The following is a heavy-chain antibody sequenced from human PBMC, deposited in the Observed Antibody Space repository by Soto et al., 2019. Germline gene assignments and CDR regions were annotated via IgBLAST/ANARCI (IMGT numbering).Heavy chain of an antibody. CDR2: ILPILGIA. CDR3: ASVGGSTSHYSYYYMDV. V-gene: IGHV1-69*02. Sequence: QVQLVQSGAEVKKPGSSVKVSCKASGGTFSSYTISWVRQAPGQGHEWMGRILPILGIANYAQKFQGRVTITADRSTSPAYMALSGLSSEDTAVYYWASVGGSTSHYSYYYMDVWGKGTTVTVSS. CDR1: GGTFSSYT. J-gene: IGHJ6*03. D-gene: IGHD2-2*01.